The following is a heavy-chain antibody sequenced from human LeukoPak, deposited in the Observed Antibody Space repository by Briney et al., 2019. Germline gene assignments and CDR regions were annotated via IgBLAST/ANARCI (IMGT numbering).Heavy chain of an antibody. D-gene: IGHD3-10*01. CDR3: AKDLALLWFGELDAFDI. J-gene: IGHJ3*02. V-gene: IGHV3-30*02. Sequence: GGSLRLSCAASGFTFSSYGMHWVRQAPGKGLEWVAFIRYDGSNKYYADSVKGRFTISRDNSKNTLYLQMNSLRAEDTAVYYCAKDLALLWFGELDAFDIWGQGTMVTVSS. CDR2: IRYDGSNK. CDR1: GFTFSSYG.